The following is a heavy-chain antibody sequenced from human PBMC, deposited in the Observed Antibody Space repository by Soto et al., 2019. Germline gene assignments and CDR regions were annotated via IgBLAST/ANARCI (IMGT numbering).Heavy chain of an antibody. Sequence: SETLSLTCTVSGGSISSYYWSWIRQPPGKGLEWIGYIYYSGSTNYNPSLKSRVTISVDTSKNQFSLKLSSVTAADTAVYYCARRGDNGDCEFDYWGQGTLVTVSS. J-gene: IGHJ4*02. CDR1: GGSISSYY. CDR2: IYYSGST. D-gene: IGHD2-21*02. V-gene: IGHV4-59*08. CDR3: ARRGDNGDCEFDY.